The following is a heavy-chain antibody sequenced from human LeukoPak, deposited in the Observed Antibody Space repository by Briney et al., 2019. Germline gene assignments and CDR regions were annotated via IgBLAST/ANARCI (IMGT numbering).Heavy chain of an antibody. CDR1: GFTFSSYA. Sequence: GGSLRLSCAASGFTFSSYAMSWVRQAPGKGLEWVSVIYSGGSTYYADSVKGRFTISRHNSKNTLYLQMNSLRAEDTAVYYCARGGDGYNWGPFDYWGQGTLVTVSS. V-gene: IGHV3-53*04. CDR2: IYSGGST. D-gene: IGHD5-24*01. J-gene: IGHJ4*02. CDR3: ARGGDGYNWGPFDY.